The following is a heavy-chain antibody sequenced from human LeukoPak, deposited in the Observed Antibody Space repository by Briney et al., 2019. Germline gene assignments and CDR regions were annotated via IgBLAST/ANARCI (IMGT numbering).Heavy chain of an antibody. J-gene: IGHJ6*02. Sequence: GGSLRLSCAASGFTFISYEMNWVRQAPGNGLEGVSYISSSGSTIYYSDSVKGRFTISRDNAKNSLYLQMNSLRAEAMAVYYCAREGGEGATMVRAPSYYHYGMDVWGQGTTVTVSS. CDR3: AREGGEGATMVRAPSYYHYGMDV. CDR1: GFTFISYE. CDR2: ISSSGSTI. V-gene: IGHV3-48*03. D-gene: IGHD3-10*01.